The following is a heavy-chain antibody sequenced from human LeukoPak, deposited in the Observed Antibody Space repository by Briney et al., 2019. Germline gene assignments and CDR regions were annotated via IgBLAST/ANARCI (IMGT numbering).Heavy chain of an antibody. CDR1: GFTFSSYG. D-gene: IGHD3-10*01. V-gene: IGHV3-30*02. CDR3: ARDAVLLWFGELGY. Sequence: GGSLRLSCAASGFTFSSYGMHWVRQAPGKGLEWVAFIRYDGSNKYYADSVKGRFTISRDNSKNTLYLQMNSLRAEDTAVYYCARDAVLLWFGELGYWGQGTLVTVSS. J-gene: IGHJ4*02. CDR2: IRYDGSNK.